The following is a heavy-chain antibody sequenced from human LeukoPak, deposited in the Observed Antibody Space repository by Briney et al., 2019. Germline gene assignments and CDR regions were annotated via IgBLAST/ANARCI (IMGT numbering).Heavy chain of an antibody. Sequence: SETLSLTCTVSGGSISSYYWSWIRQPPGKGLEWIGYIYYSGSTNYNPSLKSRVTISVDTSKNQFSLKLSSVTAADMAVYYCARYGEKYYDYVWGSYRPKGYYYYYMDVWGKGTTVTVSS. J-gene: IGHJ6*03. CDR1: GGSISSYY. CDR3: ARYGEKYYDYVWGSYRPKGYYYYYMDV. V-gene: IGHV4-59*01. CDR2: IYYSGST. D-gene: IGHD3-16*02.